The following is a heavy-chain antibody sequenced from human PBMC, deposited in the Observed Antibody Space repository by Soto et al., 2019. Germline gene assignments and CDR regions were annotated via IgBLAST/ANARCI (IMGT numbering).Heavy chain of an antibody. V-gene: IGHV1-18*01. CDR1: GYTFTSYG. D-gene: IGHD3-10*01. J-gene: IGHJ4*02. Sequence: ASVKVSCKASGYTFTSYGISWVRQAPGQGLEWLGWISAYNDNTNYAQKLQGRVTLTTDTSTSTAYMELRNLRSDDTAVYFCARQGYYYGSGSYNYWGQG. CDR2: ISAYNDNT. CDR3: ARQGYYYGSGSYNY.